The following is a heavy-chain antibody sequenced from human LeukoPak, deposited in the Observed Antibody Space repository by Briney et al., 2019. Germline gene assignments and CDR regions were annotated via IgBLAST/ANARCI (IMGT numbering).Heavy chain of an antibody. V-gene: IGHV3-74*01. Sequence: PGGSLRLSCAASGFTFSSYWMHWVRQAPGKGLVWVSRTNTDGSSTNYADSVKSRFTISRDNAKNTLYLQMNSLRAEDTAVYYCARASSGSHGDYWGQGTLVTVSS. J-gene: IGHJ4*02. D-gene: IGHD1-26*01. CDR1: GFTFSSYW. CDR2: TNTDGSST. CDR3: ARASSGSHGDY.